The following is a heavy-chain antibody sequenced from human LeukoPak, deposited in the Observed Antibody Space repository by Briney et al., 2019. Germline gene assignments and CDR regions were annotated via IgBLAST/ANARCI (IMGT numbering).Heavy chain of an antibody. V-gene: IGHV1-46*01. CDR3: ARDYYDSSGYNYFDY. D-gene: IGHD3-22*01. J-gene: IGHJ4*02. CDR2: ISPSGGST. Sequence: ASVKVSCKASGYTFTSYYMHWVRQAPGQGLEWMGIISPSGGSTSYALKFQGRVTMTRDMSTSTVYMELSSLRSEDTAVYYCARDYYDSSGYNYFDYWGQGTLVTVSS. CDR1: GYTFTSYY.